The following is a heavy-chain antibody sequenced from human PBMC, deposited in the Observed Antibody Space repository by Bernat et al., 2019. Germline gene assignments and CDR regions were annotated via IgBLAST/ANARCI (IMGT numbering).Heavy chain of an antibody. CDR1: GFTFKNFG. CDR3: GRDRGWPSGYFDF. Sequence: QVQLTESGGGAVQPGRSLRLSCAASGFTFKNFGMHWVRQAPGKGLEWVAVIWYDGSNSYYADSVRGRFIFSRDNSKNTLFLQMNSLRVEDTGVYYCGRDRGWPSGYFDFWGPGTLVTVSS. D-gene: IGHD3-10*01. V-gene: IGHV3-33*01. CDR2: IWYDGSNS. J-gene: IGHJ4*02.